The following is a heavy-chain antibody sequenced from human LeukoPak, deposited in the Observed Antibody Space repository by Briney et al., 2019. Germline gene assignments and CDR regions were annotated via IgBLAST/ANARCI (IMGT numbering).Heavy chain of an antibody. V-gene: IGHV4-34*01. CDR3: ARGTVVPAAMGLFWFDP. D-gene: IGHD2-2*01. CDR2: INHSGST. Sequence: SETLSLTCAVYGGSFSGYYWSWIRQPPGKGLEWIGEINHSGSTNYNPSLKSRVTISVDTSKNQFSLKLSSVTAADTAVYYCARGTVVPAAMGLFWFDPWGQRTLVTISS. CDR1: GGSFSGYY. J-gene: IGHJ5*02.